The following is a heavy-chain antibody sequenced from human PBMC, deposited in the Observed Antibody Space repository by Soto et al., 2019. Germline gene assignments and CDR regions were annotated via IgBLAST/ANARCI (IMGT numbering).Heavy chain of an antibody. CDR2: SSPDGDIK. CDR3: AKDPVPASPDYFDY. J-gene: IGHJ4*02. Sequence: GGSLRLSCAASGFTFRNHVVHWVRQAPGKGLEWVAVSSPDGDIKLYTDSVRGRFTISRDNSKNMLYLEMSSLRPEDTGVYYCAKDPVPASPDYFDYWGRGTLGTVSS. V-gene: IGHV3-30-3*01. D-gene: IGHD6-6*01. CDR1: GFTFRNHV.